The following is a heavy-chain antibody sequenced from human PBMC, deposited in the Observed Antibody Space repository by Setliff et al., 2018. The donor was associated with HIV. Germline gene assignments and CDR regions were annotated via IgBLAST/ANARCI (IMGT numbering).Heavy chain of an antibody. Sequence: ASVKVSCKVSGYTLTKLSMHWVRQAPEKGLEWMGGFAPELGETFFAQNFRGRLTMTQDTSTDTAYMGLTSLLSEDTAMYYCATDNREGVGTPYYFDYWGQGTQVTVSS. D-gene: IGHD1-26*01. CDR3: ATDNREGVGTPYYFDY. V-gene: IGHV1-24*01. CDR2: FAPELGET. CDR1: GYTLTKLS. J-gene: IGHJ4*02.